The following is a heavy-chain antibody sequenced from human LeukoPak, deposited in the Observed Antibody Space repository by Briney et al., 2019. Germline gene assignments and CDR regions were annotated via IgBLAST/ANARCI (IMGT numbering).Heavy chain of an antibody. CDR2: IRSRVYGGTT. CDR1: GFTFGDYT. D-gene: IGHD6-13*01. Sequence: GGSLRLSCTASGFTFGDYTMSWFRQAPGKGLEWVAFIRSRVYGGTTEHAASVEARFTISRDDSKSIAYLQMNSLRAEDTAVYYCTIAAAGNPIDYWGQGTLVTVSS. J-gene: IGHJ4*02. V-gene: IGHV3-49*03. CDR3: TIAAAGNPIDY.